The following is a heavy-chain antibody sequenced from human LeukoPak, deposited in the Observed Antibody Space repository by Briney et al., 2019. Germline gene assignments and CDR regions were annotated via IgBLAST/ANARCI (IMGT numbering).Heavy chain of an antibody. Sequence: SETLSLTCTVSGGSISSYYWSWIRQPPGKGLEWIGYIYYSGSTNYNPSLKSRVTISVDTSKNQFSLKLSSVTAADTAVYYCARVSVPYGGNTPEGFDPWGQGTLVTVSS. CDR2: IYYSGST. CDR1: GGSISSYY. D-gene: IGHD4-23*01. CDR3: ARVSVPYGGNTPEGFDP. V-gene: IGHV4-59*01. J-gene: IGHJ5*02.